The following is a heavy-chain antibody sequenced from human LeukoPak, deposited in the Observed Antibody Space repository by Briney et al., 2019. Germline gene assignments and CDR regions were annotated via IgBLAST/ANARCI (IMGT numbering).Heavy chain of an antibody. CDR3: ARVAVTTVYYYYMDV. V-gene: IGHV4-34*01. D-gene: IGHD1/OR15-1a*01. CDR2: INHSGST. CDR1: GGSCSGYY. J-gene: IGHJ6*03. Sequence: SETLPLTCAVYGGSCSGYYWSWIRQPPGKVLEWIGEINHSGSTNYNPSLKSRVTISVDTSKNQFSLKLSSVTAADTAVYYCARVAVTTVYYYYMDVWGKGTTVTVSS.